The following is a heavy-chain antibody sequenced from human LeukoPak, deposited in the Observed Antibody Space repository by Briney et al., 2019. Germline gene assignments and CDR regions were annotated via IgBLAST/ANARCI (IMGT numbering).Heavy chain of an antibody. Sequence: SETLSLTCVVNGGSFSDYYWTWIRQAPGNGLEWVGDVDHRGSINYNPSLKSRVTISVDTSKNQFSLRLSSVTAADTAVYYCARGLVVVTMTSSIMDVWGQGTTVTVSS. V-gene: IGHV4-34*01. CDR3: ARGLVVVTMTSSIMDV. CDR2: VDHRGSI. D-gene: IGHD3-22*01. J-gene: IGHJ6*02. CDR1: GGSFSDYY.